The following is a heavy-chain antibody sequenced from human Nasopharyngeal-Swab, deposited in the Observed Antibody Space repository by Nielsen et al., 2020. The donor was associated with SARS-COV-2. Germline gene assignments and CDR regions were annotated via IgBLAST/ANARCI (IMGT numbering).Heavy chain of an antibody. J-gene: IGHJ4*02. Sequence: GKGLEWIGRMYTSGETYYNPSLKSRVTIPEDTSKNQFSLKMRSVTAADTATYYCARDGVLSPIDYWGQGTLVTVSS. V-gene: IGHV4-61*02. D-gene: IGHD3-3*01. CDR3: ARDGVLSPIDY. CDR2: MYTSGET.